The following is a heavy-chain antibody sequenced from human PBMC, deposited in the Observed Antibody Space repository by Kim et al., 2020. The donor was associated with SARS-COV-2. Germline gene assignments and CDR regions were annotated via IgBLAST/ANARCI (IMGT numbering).Heavy chain of an antibody. J-gene: IGHJ5*02. CDR2: ISSSSSYI. Sequence: GGSLRLSCAASGFTFSSYSMNWVRQAPGKGLEWVSSISSSSSYIDYADSVKGRFTISRDNAKNSLYLQMNSLRAEDTAVYYCARVIDYDLFEWFDPWGQGTLVTVSS. V-gene: IGHV3-21*01. CDR1: GFTFSSYS. D-gene: IGHD4-17*01. CDR3: ARVIDYDLFEWFDP.